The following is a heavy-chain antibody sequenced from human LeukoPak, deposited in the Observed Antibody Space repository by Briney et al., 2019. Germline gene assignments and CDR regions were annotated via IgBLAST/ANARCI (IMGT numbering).Heavy chain of an antibody. CDR1: GFTFSSYA. D-gene: IGHD3-10*01. Sequence: GGSLRLSCAASGFTFSSYAMSWVRQAPGKGLEWVSAISGSGGSTYYADSMKGRFTISRDNSKNTLYLQMNSLRAEDTAVYYCAKHMVRGVNSYYYGMDVWGQGTTVTVSS. CDR3: AKHMVRGVNSYYYGMDV. CDR2: ISGSGGST. V-gene: IGHV3-23*01. J-gene: IGHJ6*02.